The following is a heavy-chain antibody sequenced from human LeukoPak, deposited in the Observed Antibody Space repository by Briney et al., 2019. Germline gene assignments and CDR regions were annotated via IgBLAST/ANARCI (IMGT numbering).Heavy chain of an antibody. D-gene: IGHD6-19*01. CDR3: ARSLTYSSGWGY. CDR1: GYTFTRYY. CDR2: IIPIFGTA. Sequence: SVKVSCKASGYTFTRYYMHWVRQAPGQGLEWMGGIIPIFGTANYAQKFQGRVTITADESTSTAYMELSSLRSEDTAVYYCARSLTYSSGWGYWGQGTLVTVSS. J-gene: IGHJ4*02. V-gene: IGHV1-69*13.